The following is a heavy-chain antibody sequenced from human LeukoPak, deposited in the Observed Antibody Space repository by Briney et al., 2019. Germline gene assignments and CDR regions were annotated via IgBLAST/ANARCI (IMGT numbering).Heavy chain of an antibody. CDR2: INYSGST. D-gene: IGHD2-15*01. CDR3: ARDPYCSGGSCYYYYGMDV. Sequence: SETLSLSCAVYGGSFSGHYWSWVRQPPGKGLEWIGDINYSGSTNYSPSLKSRVTISVDTSKNQFSLKLSSVTAADTAVYYCARDPYCSGGSCYYYYGMDVWGQGTTVTVSS. V-gene: IGHV4-34*01. CDR1: GGSFSGHY. J-gene: IGHJ6*02.